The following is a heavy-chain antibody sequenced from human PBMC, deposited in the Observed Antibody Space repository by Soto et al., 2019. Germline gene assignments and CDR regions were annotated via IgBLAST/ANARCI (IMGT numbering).Heavy chain of an antibody. CDR1: AFTFSNFA. CDR2: IDFIGTST. Sequence: EVQLLESGGGLVQPGGSLRLSCAASAFTFSNFAMTWVRQSPGKGLEWVSAIDFIGTSTYYADSVKGRFTISRDNSRNTLCLQMNSLRAEDTAVYYCAKTSNGYSYYFDFWGQGALVSVSS. D-gene: IGHD3-22*01. V-gene: IGHV3-23*01. CDR3: AKTSNGYSYYFDF. J-gene: IGHJ4*02.